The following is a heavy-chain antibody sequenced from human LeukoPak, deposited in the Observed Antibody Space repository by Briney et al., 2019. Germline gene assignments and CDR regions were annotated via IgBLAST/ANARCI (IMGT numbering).Heavy chain of an antibody. CDR2: IYHSGST. D-gene: IGHD5-18*01. J-gene: IGHJ5*02. V-gene: IGHV4-4*02. Sequence: PSETLSLTCAVSGGSISSSNWWSWVRQPPGKGLEWIGEIYHSGSTNYNPSLKSRVTISVDTSKNQFSLKLSSVTAADTAVYYCARHEGYSYGHNWFDPWGQGTLVTVSS. CDR1: GGSISSSNW. CDR3: ARHEGYSYGHNWFDP.